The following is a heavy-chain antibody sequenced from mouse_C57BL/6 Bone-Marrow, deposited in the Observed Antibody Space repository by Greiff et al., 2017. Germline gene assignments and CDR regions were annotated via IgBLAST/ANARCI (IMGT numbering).Heavy chain of an antibody. CDR1: GFSLTSYG. D-gene: IGHD2-1*01. V-gene: IGHV2-2*01. J-gene: IGHJ4*01. CDR2: IWSGGST. Sequence: VQVVESGPGLVQPSPSLSITCTVSGFSLTSYGVHWVRQSPGKGLEWLGVIWSGGSTDYNAAFISRLSISKDNSKSQVFFKMNSLQADDTAIYYCAREIYYGNLYAMDYWGQGTSVTVSS. CDR3: AREIYYGNLYAMDY.